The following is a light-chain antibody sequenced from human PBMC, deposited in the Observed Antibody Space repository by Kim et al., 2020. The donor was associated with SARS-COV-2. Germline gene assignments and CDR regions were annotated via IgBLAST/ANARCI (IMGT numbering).Light chain of an antibody. V-gene: IGKV1-33*01. CDR2: DAS. CDR3: QEYDNLPSIT. CDR1: QGIVNH. Sequence: SVGDRVTITCQARQGIVNHLNWYQQKPGKAPKLLIHDASILETGVPSRFSGSGSGTDFTFTISSLQPEDIATYYCQEYDNLPSITFGQGTRLEIK. J-gene: IGKJ5*01.